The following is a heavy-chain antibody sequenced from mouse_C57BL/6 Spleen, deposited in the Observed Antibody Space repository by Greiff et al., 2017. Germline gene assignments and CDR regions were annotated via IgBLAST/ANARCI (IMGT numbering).Heavy chain of an antibody. CDR3: ARYGTGYDTIPYFDY. Sequence: QVQLQQPGAELVRPGSSVKLSCKASGYTFTSYWMDWVKQRPGQGLEWIGNIYPSDSETHYNQKFKDKATLTVDKSSSTAYMQLSSLTSEDSAVYYCARYGTGYDTIPYFDYWGQGTTLTVSS. J-gene: IGHJ2*01. CDR1: GYTFTSYW. D-gene: IGHD2-2*01. CDR2: IYPSDSET. V-gene: IGHV1-61*01.